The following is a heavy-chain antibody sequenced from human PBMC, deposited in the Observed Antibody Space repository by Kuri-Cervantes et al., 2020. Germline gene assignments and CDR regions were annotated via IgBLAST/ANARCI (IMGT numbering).Heavy chain of an antibody. J-gene: IGHJ4*02. D-gene: IGHD4/OR15-4a*01. CDR1: GFSLNTSGMR. V-gene: IGHV2-70*04. CDR3: ARMGLTTTENYRPFDY. CDR2: IDWDDDK. Sequence: SGPTLVQPTETLTLTCTFSGFSLNTSGMRVSWIRRPPGKALEWLARIDWDDDKFYSTFMKTRLTISKDTSKNQVVLTMTNMDTVDTATYYCARMGLTTTENYRPFDYWGQGILVTVSS.